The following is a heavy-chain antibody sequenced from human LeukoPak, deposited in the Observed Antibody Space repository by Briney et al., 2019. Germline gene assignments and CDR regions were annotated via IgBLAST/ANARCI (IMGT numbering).Heavy chain of an antibody. CDR1: GGSFSGYY. V-gene: IGHV4-34*01. D-gene: IGHD6-13*01. Sequence: SETLSLTCAVYGGSFSGYYWSWIRQPPGKGLEWIGEINHSGSTNYNPSLKSRVTISVDTSKNQFSLKLSSVTAADTAVYYCARGAYSSSWYPIPYYYGMDVWGQGTTVTVSS. J-gene: IGHJ6*02. CDR3: ARGAYSSSWYPIPYYYGMDV. CDR2: INHSGST.